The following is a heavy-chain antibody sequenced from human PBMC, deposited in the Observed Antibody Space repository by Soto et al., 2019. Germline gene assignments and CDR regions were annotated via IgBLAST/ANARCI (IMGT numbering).Heavy chain of an antibody. CDR1: GFTFSSYG. J-gene: IGHJ3*02. V-gene: IGHV3-30-3*01. CDR3: ARTAGIRVRSALDI. CDR2: VPNTENKK. D-gene: IGHD1-20*01. Sequence: QVHLAESGGGVVQPGTSLRLSCVASGFTFSSYGMHWVRQAPGKGLEWVAVVPNTENKKYYADSVKGRFTISRDNSQNTLFLQLDSLMSEDTAMYYCARTAGIRVRSALDIWGQGIMVTVS.